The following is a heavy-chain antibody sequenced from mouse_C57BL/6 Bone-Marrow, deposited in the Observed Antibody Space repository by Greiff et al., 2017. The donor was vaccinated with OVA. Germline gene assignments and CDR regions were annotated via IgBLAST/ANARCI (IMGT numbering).Heavy chain of an antibody. CDR2: IYPRSGNT. CDR1: GYTFTSYG. Sequence: VQLQQSGAELARPGASVKLSCKASGYTFTSYGISWVKQRTGQGLEWIGEIYPRSGNTYYNEKFKGKATLTADKSSSTAYMELRSLTSEDSAVYFCARWGLITTVVAVDYWGQGTTLTVSS. D-gene: IGHD1-1*01. V-gene: IGHV1-81*01. J-gene: IGHJ2*01. CDR3: ARWGLITTVVAVDY.